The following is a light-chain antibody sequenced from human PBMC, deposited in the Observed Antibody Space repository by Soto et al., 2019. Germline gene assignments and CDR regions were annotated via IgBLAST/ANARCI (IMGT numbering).Light chain of an antibody. V-gene: IGKV1-5*03. CDR2: KAS. CDR3: QQYNTYPYT. Sequence: DIQMTQSPSTLSASVGDRVTITCRASQSISMWLAWYQQKPGKAPKVLIYKASSLESGVPSRFSGSGSGTEFTLTISSLQPDDFATYYGQQYNTYPYTFGQGTQLEIK. CDR1: QSISMW. J-gene: IGKJ2*01.